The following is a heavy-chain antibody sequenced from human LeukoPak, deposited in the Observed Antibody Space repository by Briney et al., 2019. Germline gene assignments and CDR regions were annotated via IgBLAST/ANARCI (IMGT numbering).Heavy chain of an antibody. CDR2: ISSNAGTI. CDR1: GFTFSSYE. J-gene: IGHJ4*02. V-gene: IGHV3-48*03. D-gene: IGHD3-10*01. CDR3: AGATFAFGECSY. Sequence: GVSLRLSCAASGFTFSSYEMNWVRQAPGKGLEWVSYISSNAGTIYNADSVKGRFTISRDNAKNSLYLQMNSLTAEDAAVYYCAGATFAFGECSYWGQGTLVSVSS.